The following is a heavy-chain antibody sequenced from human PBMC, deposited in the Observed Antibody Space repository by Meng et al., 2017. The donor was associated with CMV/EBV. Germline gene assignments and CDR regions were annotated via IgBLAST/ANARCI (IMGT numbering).Heavy chain of an antibody. CDR2: ISSGSSYI. V-gene: IGHV3-21*01. CDR1: GFTFSSYS. J-gene: IGHJ4*02. Sequence: LSLTCAASGFTFSSYSMNWVRQAPGKGLEWVSSISSGSSYIYYADSVKGRFTISRDNAKNSLYLQMNSLRAEDTAVYYCARLLCSSTSCYFDYWGQGTLVTVSS. CDR3: ARLLCSSTSCYFDY. D-gene: IGHD2-2*01.